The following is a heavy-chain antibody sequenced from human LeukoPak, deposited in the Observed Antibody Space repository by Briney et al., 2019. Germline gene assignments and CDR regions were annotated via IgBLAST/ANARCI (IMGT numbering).Heavy chain of an antibody. D-gene: IGHD6-6*01. J-gene: IGHJ4*02. CDR1: GFTFGDYA. V-gene: IGHV3-49*04. CDR3: TRDPDGSSRLDY. Sequence: GGPLRLSCTASGFTFGDYAMSWVRQAPGKGLEWVGFIRSKAYGGTTEYAASVKGRFTISRDDSKSITYLQMNSLKTEDTAVYYCTRDPDGSSRLDYWGQGTLVTVSS. CDR2: IRSKAYGGTT.